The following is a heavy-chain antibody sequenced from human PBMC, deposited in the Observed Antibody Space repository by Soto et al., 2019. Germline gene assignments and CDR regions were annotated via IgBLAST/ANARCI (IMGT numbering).Heavy chain of an antibody. CDR3: ARAKRGIAAAENWFDP. V-gene: IGHV4-31*03. J-gene: IGHJ5*02. D-gene: IGHD6-13*01. CDR2: IYYSGSN. Sequence: QVQLQESGPGLVKPSQTLSLTCTVSGGSISSGGYYWSWIRQHPGKGLEWIGYIYYSGSNYYNPSLKRRVTISVDTSKNQFSLKLSSVTAADTAVYYCARAKRGIAAAENWFDPWGQGTLVTVS. CDR1: GGSISSGGYY.